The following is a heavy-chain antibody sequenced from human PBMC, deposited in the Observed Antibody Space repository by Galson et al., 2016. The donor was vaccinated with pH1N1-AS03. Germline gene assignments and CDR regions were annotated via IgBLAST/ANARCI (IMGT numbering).Heavy chain of an antibody. V-gene: IGHV1-18*01. Sequence: SVKVSCKASDYTFTNYGISWVRQAPGQGLEWMGWISTYNGNTNYAQKFQGRVTMTTDTSTCTAYMELRSLRSDDTAVYYCARDYSTSSQYYYYYYMDVWGKGTTVTVFS. D-gene: IGHD6-6*01. CDR2: ISTYNGNT. J-gene: IGHJ6*03. CDR1: DYTFTNYG. CDR3: ARDYSTSSQYYYYYYMDV.